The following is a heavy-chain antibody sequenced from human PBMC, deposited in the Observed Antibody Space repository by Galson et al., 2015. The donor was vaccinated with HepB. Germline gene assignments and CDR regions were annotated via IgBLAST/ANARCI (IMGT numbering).Heavy chain of an antibody. CDR1: GGTFSSYA. D-gene: IGHD2-2*01. Sequence: SVKVSCKASGGTFSSYAISWVRQVPGQGLEWMGGIIPIFGTANYAQKFQGRVTITADESTSTAYMELSSLRSEDTAVYYCARVDRTVPRHWYLDVWGKGTTVTVSS. CDR2: IIPIFGTA. J-gene: IGHJ6*03. CDR3: ARVDRTVPRHWYLDV. V-gene: IGHV1-69*13.